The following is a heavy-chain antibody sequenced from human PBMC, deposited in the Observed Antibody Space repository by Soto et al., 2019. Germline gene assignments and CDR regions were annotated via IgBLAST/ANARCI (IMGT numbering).Heavy chain of an antibody. CDR2: IYPADSDT. Sequence: GESLKISCKGSGYNFNTYWIGWVRQMPGKGLEWMGIIYPADSDTRYNPSFQGQVTISADKSVSIAYLQWSSLEASDTAIYYCARQYAAFDYWGQGTLVTVSS. J-gene: IGHJ4*02. CDR1: GYNFNTYW. V-gene: IGHV5-51*01. D-gene: IGHD2-2*01. CDR3: ARQYAAFDY.